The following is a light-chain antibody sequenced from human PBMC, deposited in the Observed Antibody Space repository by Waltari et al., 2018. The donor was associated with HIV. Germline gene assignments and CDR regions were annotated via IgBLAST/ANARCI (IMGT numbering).Light chain of an antibody. V-gene: IGKV1-NL1*01. Sequence: DIQMTQSPSSLSASVGDTVTITCRASQDISNSVSWFQQQPGKVPKLLVHSAFSLQRGVPSRFRGSGSGTEYTLAISGLQAEDFATYFCQQYYGVPLTFGGGTRVDIK. CDR2: SAF. CDR3: QQYYGVPLT. CDR1: QDISNS. J-gene: IGKJ4*01.